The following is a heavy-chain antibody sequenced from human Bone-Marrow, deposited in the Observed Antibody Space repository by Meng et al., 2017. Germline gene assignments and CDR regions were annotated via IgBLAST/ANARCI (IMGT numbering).Heavy chain of an antibody. CDR1: GGTFSSYT. D-gene: IGHD2-15*01. V-gene: IGHV1-2*06. Sequence: ASVKVSCKASGGTFSSYTISWVRQAPGQGLEWMGRINPKSGDTHYAQRFQGRVTMTGDTSISTAYMELSSLRSEDTAVYYCARGGNGWLDYFDYWGQGTLVTVSS. CDR2: INPKSGDT. CDR3: ARGGNGWLDYFDY. J-gene: IGHJ4*02.